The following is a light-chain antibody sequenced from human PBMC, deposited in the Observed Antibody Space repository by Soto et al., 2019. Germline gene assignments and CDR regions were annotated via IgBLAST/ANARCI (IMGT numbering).Light chain of an antibody. V-gene: IGKV3-20*01. CDR1: QSVSSSY. Sequence: EIVLTQSPGTLSLSPGERATLSCRASQSVSSSYLAWYQQKPGQAPRLLIYGASSRATGIPDRFSGSGSGTYFTLTISRLEPEDFAVYYCQQYGSSPGVTFGPGTQVDIK. J-gene: IGKJ3*01. CDR2: GAS. CDR3: QQYGSSPGVT.